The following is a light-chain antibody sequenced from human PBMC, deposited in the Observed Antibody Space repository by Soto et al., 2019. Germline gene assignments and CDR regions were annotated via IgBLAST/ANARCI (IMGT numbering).Light chain of an antibody. CDR2: GAS. Sequence: EIVLTQSPGTLSLSPGEGATLSCRASQSVSSSLAWYQQKPGLTPRLLIYGASTGATGIPDRFSGSGSGTDFTLTITRLEPEDFAVYYCQQYVTSPGTFGQGTKVEIK. CDR1: QSVSSS. J-gene: IGKJ1*01. V-gene: IGKV3-20*01. CDR3: QQYVTSPGT.